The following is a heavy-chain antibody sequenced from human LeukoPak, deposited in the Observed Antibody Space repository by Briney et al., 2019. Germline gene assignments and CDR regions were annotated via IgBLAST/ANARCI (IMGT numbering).Heavy chain of an antibody. CDR1: TFTFSDYA. J-gene: IGHJ4*02. CDR2: ISGNGGTV. Sequence: GGSLRLSCTGSTFTFSDYAMSWVRQAPGKGLEWVSSISGNGGTVYYGDSVKGRFTISRDNSKNTLYLQMSGLRAEDTAIYYCATIARGLLTRYYNVHQNFFDYWGQGTLVTVSS. D-gene: IGHD3-9*01. CDR3: ATIARGLLTRYYNVHQNFFDY. V-gene: IGHV3-23*01.